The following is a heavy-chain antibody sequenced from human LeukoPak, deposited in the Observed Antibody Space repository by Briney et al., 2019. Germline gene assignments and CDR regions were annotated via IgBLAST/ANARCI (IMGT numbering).Heavy chain of an antibody. D-gene: IGHD2-2*01. CDR2: ISGSGGNT. CDR3: TKGESQPKYYFDY. CDR1: GFTFTSA. V-gene: IGHV3-23*01. J-gene: IGHJ4*02. Sequence: GESLRLSCAASGFTFTSAMRWVRQAPGKGLEWVSSISGSGGNTFYADSVKGRFTISRDNSKNTLYLQMNSLRAEDTAVYYCTKGESQPKYYFDYWGQGTLVTVSS.